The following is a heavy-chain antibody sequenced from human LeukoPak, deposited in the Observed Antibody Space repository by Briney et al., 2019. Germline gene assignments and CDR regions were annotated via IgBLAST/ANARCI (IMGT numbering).Heavy chain of an antibody. Sequence: GGSLRLSCAASGFTFSSYSMNWVRQAPGKGLEWVSGINWSGGTTGYADSVRGRFTMSRDNAKNSLYLQMNSLRAEDTALYYCARDMSRKGFDYWGQGTLVTVSS. CDR2: INWSGGTT. V-gene: IGHV3-20*04. J-gene: IGHJ4*02. CDR3: ARDMSRKGFDY. CDR1: GFTFSSYS.